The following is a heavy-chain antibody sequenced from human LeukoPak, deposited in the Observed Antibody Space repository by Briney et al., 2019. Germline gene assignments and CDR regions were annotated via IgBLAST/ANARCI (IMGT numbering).Heavy chain of an antibody. Sequence: SETLSPTCTVSGGSISTYYWSWIRQPPGKGLEWIGYIYYSGITNYNPSLKSRATISVDTSKNQFSLKLSSVTAADTAVYFCARVPPPYSSSWYYFEYWGQGTLVTVSS. V-gene: IGHV4-59*01. D-gene: IGHD6-13*01. CDR2: IYYSGIT. CDR1: GGSISTYY. CDR3: ARVPPPYSSSWYYFEY. J-gene: IGHJ4*02.